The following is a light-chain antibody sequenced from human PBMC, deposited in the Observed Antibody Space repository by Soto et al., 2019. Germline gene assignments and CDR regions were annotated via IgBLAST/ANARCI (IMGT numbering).Light chain of an antibody. CDR3: QNYNSAPWT. CDR1: QDIADY. V-gene: IGKV1-27*01. CDR2: AAS. Sequence: LSASVRTRATITRRASQDIADYLAWYQQKPGQVPNLLIYAASTLQSGVPSRFTGSGSGTDFTLTITGLQPEDFATYYCQNYNSAPWTFGRGTKVDIK. J-gene: IGKJ1*01.